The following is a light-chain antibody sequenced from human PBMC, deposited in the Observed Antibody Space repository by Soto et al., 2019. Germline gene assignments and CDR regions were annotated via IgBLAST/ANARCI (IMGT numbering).Light chain of an antibody. CDR1: QSVASGH. CDR3: QQYGTAPIT. V-gene: IGKV3-20*01. J-gene: IGKJ5*01. Sequence: EIVLTQSPGTLSLSPGEIATLSFSASQSVASGHLAWYQQTPGQAPRLLVSDASSRATGIPDRFSGSASGTDFTLTISRLEPEDSAMYYCQQYGTAPITFGQGTRLEIK. CDR2: DAS.